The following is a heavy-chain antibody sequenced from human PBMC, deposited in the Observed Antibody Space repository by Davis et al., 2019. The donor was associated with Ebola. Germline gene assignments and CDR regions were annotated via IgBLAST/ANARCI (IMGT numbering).Heavy chain of an antibody. Sequence: PSETLSLTCTVSGGSISSYYWSWIRQPPGKGLEWIGYIYYSGSTNYNPSLKSRVTISVDTSKNQFSLKLSSVTAADTAVYYCARGGTCSSTSCYTRRAFDYWGQGTLVTVSS. D-gene: IGHD2-2*02. J-gene: IGHJ4*02. CDR1: GGSISSYY. V-gene: IGHV4-59*01. CDR2: IYYSGST. CDR3: ARGGTCSSTSCYTRRAFDY.